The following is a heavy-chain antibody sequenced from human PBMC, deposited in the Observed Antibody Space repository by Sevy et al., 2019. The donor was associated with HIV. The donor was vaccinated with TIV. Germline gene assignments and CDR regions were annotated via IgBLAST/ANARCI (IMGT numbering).Heavy chain of an antibody. CDR3: ASTDLSGWYFDF. Sequence: GESLKISCVASGFTFSSYSMNWVRQAPGKGLEWVSYISSSSDSSRTLYYADSVKGRFSISRDNAKNSVHLQMTSLRVEDTAVYYCASTDLSGWYFDFWGHGTLVTVS. CDR2: ISSSSDSSRTL. V-gene: IGHV3-48*01. J-gene: IGHJ4*01. CDR1: GFTFSSYS. D-gene: IGHD6-19*01.